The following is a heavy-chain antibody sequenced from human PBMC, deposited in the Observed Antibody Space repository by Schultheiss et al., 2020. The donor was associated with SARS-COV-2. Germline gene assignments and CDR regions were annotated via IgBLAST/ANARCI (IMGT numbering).Heavy chain of an antibody. D-gene: IGHD2-2*01. CDR3: ARMLYCSSTSCYAGFDY. CDR2: IYYNGNT. Sequence: SETLSLTCTVSGYSISSGYYWGWIRQPPGKGLEWIATIYYNGNTYYNPSLKSRVTISVDTSKNQFSLKLSSVTAADTAVYYCARMLYCSSTSCYAGFDYWGQGTLVTVSS. CDR1: GYSISSGYY. V-gene: IGHV4-38-2*02. J-gene: IGHJ4*02.